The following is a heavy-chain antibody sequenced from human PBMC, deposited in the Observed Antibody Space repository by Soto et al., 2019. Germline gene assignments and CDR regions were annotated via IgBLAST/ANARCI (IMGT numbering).Heavy chain of an antibody. D-gene: IGHD3-3*01. CDR1: GFTVSNYW. CDR2: IKNDGTT. CDR3: AKDRGEEGLKFLEWFGGMDV. V-gene: IGHV3-74*01. J-gene: IGHJ6*02. Sequence: QPGGSLRLSCAASGFTVSNYWMNWVRQAPGKGLVWVSHIKNDGTTSYADSVEGRFTVSRDDAKNSFYLQMNSLRADDTAVYYCAKDRGEEGLKFLEWFGGMDVWGHGTTVTVS.